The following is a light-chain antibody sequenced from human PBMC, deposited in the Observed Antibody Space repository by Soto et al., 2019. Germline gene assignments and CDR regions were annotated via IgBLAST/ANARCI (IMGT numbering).Light chain of an antibody. CDR3: SSYTSSSTLV. Sequence: QSVLTQPASVSGSPGQSITISCTGTSSDVGAYSYVSWYQQHPGKAPKLMIYEVSNRPSGVSNRFSASKSGNTASLSISGLQAEDEADYYCSSYTSSSTLVFGGGTKLTVL. J-gene: IGLJ2*01. CDR1: SSDVGAYSY. V-gene: IGLV2-14*01. CDR2: EVS.